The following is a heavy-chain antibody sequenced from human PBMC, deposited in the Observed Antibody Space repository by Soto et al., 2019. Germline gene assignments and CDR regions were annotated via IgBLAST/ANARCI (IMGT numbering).Heavy chain of an antibody. CDR2: ISYDGSNK. V-gene: IGHV3-30*18. D-gene: IGHD6-13*01. J-gene: IGHJ4*02. CDR1: GFTFSSYG. Sequence: QVQLVESGGGVVQPGRSLRLSCAASGFTFSSYGMHWVRQAPGKGLEWVAVISYDGSNKYYADSVKGRFTISRDNSKNTLYLQMNSLRAEDTAVYYCAKDGYSSSWYYVDYWGQGTLVTVSS. CDR3: AKDGYSSSWYYVDY.